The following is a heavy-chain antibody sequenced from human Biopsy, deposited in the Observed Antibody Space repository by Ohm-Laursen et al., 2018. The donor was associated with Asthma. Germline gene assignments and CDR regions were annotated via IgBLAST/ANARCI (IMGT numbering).Heavy chain of an antibody. CDR3: AKDFRGIAVAGDRGFDY. D-gene: IGHD6-19*01. Sequence: SLRLSCAATGFTLSSYAIHWVRQAPGKGLEWVSVISSGGGTTYYADSVRGRFTISRDNSKSTLFLQMDSLSAEDTAVYYCAKDFRGIAVAGDRGFDYWGQGTLVTVSS. CDR1: GFTLSSYA. J-gene: IGHJ4*02. CDR2: ISSGGGTT. V-gene: IGHV3-23*01.